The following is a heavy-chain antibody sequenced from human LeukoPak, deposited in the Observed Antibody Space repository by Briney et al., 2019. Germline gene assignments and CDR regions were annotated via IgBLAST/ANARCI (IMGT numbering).Heavy chain of an antibody. V-gene: IGHV1-8*01. CDR2: MNPNSGNT. CDR1: GYTFTSYD. CDR3: ARGGDIVVVPAAHPYFDY. J-gene: IGHJ4*02. Sequence: GASVKVSCKASGYTFTSYDINWVRQATGQGLEWMGWMNPNSGNTGYAQKFQGRVTVTRNTSISTAYMELSSLRSEDTAVYYCARGGDIVVVPAAHPYFDYWGQGTLVTVSS. D-gene: IGHD2-2*01.